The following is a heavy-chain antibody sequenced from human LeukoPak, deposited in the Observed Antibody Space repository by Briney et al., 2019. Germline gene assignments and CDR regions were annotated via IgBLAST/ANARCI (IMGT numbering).Heavy chain of an antibody. Sequence: GGSLRLSCAASGFPFSSYAISWVRQAPGKGLECVSDISSSGGSTYYADSVKGRFTISRDNSKNTLYLQMNSLRAEDTAVYYWAKGDYSNRWEKLDHWGQGTPVTVSS. CDR1: GFPFSSYA. CDR3: AKGDYSNRWEKLDH. J-gene: IGHJ4*02. V-gene: IGHV3-23*01. CDR2: ISSSGGST. D-gene: IGHD6-13*01.